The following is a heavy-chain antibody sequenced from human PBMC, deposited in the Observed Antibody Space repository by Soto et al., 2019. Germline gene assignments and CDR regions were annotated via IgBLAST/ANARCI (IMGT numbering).Heavy chain of an antibody. CDR1: GFTFSSYG. Sequence: GGSLRLSCAASGFTFSSYGMHWVRQAPGKGLEWVAVIWYDGSNKYYADSVKGRFTISRDNSKNTLYLQMNSLRAEDTAVYYCARGATNSGWYPPGDYWGQGTLVTVS. D-gene: IGHD6-19*01. CDR3: ARGATNSGWYPPGDY. CDR2: IWYDGSNK. J-gene: IGHJ4*02. V-gene: IGHV3-33*01.